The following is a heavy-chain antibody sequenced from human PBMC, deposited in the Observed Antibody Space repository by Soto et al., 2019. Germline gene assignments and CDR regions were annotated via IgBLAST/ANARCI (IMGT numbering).Heavy chain of an antibody. CDR1: GYTFTNND. D-gene: IGHD5-18*01. Sequence: ASVKVSCKASGYTFTNNDFSWVRQATGQGLEWMGWMNPGSGDTGYAQKFQGRVTMTRDNSIATAYMELNSLTSEDTAIYYCARMESFGSLNWFDPWGQGTLVTVSS. J-gene: IGHJ5*02. CDR3: ARMESFGSLNWFDP. CDR2: MNPGSGDT. V-gene: IGHV1-8*02.